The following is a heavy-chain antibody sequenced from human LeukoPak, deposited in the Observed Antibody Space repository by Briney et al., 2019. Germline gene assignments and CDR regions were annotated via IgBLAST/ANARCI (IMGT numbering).Heavy chain of an antibody. V-gene: IGHV4-34*01. Sequence: SETLSLTCAVYGGSFSDYYWSWIRQPPGKGLEWIGEINHSGSTNYNPSLKSRVTISVDTSKNQFSLKLSSVTAADTAVYHCARGDYGDYGDYWGQGTLVTVSS. J-gene: IGHJ4*02. D-gene: IGHD4-17*01. CDR2: INHSGST. CDR1: GGSFSDYY. CDR3: ARGDYGDYGDY.